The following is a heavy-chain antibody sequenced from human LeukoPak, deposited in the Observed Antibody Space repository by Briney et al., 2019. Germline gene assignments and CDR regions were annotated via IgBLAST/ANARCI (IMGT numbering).Heavy chain of an antibody. CDR2: ISAYNGNT. Sequence: ASVKVSCKASGYTFTSYGISWVRQAPGQGLEWMGWISAYNGNTNYAQKLQGRVTRTTATSTSTAKMDVSSLSSHDTAVYYCARDLGAYYYDSIGYLVDYWGQGTLVTVSS. V-gene: IGHV1-18*01. J-gene: IGHJ4*02. D-gene: IGHD3-22*01. CDR1: GYTFTSYG. CDR3: ARDLGAYYYDSIGYLVDY.